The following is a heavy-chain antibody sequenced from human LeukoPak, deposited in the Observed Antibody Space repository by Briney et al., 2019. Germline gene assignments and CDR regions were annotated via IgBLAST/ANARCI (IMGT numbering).Heavy chain of an antibody. J-gene: IGHJ4*02. Sequence: GGSLRLSCAASGFTFSSYSMNWVRQAPGKGLEWVSSISSSSSYIYYADSVKGRFTISRENAKNSLYLQMNSLRAEDTAVYYCAREYYDFWSGYYTGRAFDYWGQGTLVTVSS. V-gene: IGHV3-21*01. CDR3: AREYYDFWSGYYTGRAFDY. CDR1: GFTFSSYS. CDR2: ISSSSSYI. D-gene: IGHD3-3*01.